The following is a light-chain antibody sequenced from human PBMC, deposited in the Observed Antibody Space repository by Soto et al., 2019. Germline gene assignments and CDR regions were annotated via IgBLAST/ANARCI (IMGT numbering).Light chain of an antibody. V-gene: IGKV1-9*01. J-gene: IGKJ5*01. CDR3: QQLNSYPPSIT. CDR1: QGISSY. CDR2: AAS. Sequence: DIQLTQSPSFLSASVGDRVTITCRASQGISSYLAWYQQKPGKAPKFLIYAASTLQSGVPSRFSGSGSETEFTLTISSLQPEDFATYYCQQLNSYPPSITFGQGTRLEIK.